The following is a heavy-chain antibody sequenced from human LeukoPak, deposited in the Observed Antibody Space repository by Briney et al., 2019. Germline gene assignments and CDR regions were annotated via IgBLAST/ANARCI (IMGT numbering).Heavy chain of an antibody. CDR1: GFMFSSNW. CDR2: ITGSGGST. CDR3: AISRDSSGYYYS. Sequence: GGSLRLSCAASGFMFSSNWMSWVRQAPGKGLEWVSAITGSGGSTYYEDSVKGRFTISRDNSKNTLYLQMNSLRAEDTAVYHCAISRDSSGYYYSWGQGTLVTVSS. J-gene: IGHJ4*02. V-gene: IGHV3-23*01. D-gene: IGHD3-22*01.